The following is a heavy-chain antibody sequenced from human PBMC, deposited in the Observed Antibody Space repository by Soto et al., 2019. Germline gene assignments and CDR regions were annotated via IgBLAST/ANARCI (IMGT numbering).Heavy chain of an antibody. CDR3: ARDRLTDIVVVVGDYYYGMDV. D-gene: IGHD2-15*01. V-gene: IGHV3-21*01. CDR2: ISSSSSYI. Sequence: CXASGFTFSSSRMNWVRQARGKGLEWVSSISSSSSYIYYADSVKGRFTISRDNAKNSLYLQMNSLRAEDTAVYYCARDRLTDIVVVVGDYYYGMDVWGQGSTVTVSS. CDR1: GFTFSSSR. J-gene: IGHJ6*02.